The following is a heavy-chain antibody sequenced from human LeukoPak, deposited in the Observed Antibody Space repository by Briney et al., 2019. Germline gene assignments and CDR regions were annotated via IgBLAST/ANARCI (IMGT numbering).Heavy chain of an antibody. Sequence: PSETLSLTCSVSGRSISSYFWSWIRPPPGEGLEWVGYIYYSGSTNYNPSLKSRVTISVDTSKNQFSLKLSSVTAADTAVYYCAREGGYRYAKLFDYWGQGNLVTVSS. CDR2: IYYSGST. V-gene: IGHV4-59*01. CDR1: GRSISSYF. CDR3: AREGGYRYAKLFDY. D-gene: IGHD5-18*01. J-gene: IGHJ4*02.